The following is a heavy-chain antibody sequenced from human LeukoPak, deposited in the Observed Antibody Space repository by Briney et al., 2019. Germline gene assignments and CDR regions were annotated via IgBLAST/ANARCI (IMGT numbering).Heavy chain of an antibody. Sequence: GASVKVSCKASGYTFTSYGISWVRQAPGQGLEWMGWISAYNGNTNYAQKLQGRVTMTTDTSTSTAYMELRSLRSEDTAVYYCATDTAPVAAAGSYYFDYWGQGTLVTVPS. D-gene: IGHD6-13*01. V-gene: IGHV1-18*01. CDR2: ISAYNGNT. J-gene: IGHJ4*02. CDR3: ATDTAPVAAAGSYYFDY. CDR1: GYTFTSYG.